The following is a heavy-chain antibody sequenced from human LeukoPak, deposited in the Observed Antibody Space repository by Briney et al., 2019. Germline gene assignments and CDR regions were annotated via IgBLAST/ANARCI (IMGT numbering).Heavy chain of an antibody. CDR3: ARDSGRDGYNYVYYFDY. Sequence: SETLSLTRTVSGGSISSYYWSWIRQPAGKGLEWIGRIYTSGSTNYNPSLKSRVTMSVDTSKNQFSLKLSSVTAADTAVYYCARDSGRDGYNYVYYFDYWGQGTLVTVSS. CDR1: GGSISSYY. V-gene: IGHV4-4*07. CDR2: IYTSGST. J-gene: IGHJ4*02. D-gene: IGHD5-24*01.